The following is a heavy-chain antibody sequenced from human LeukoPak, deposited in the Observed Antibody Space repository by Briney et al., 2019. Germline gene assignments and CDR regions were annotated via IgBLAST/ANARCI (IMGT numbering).Heavy chain of an antibody. V-gene: IGHV3-48*01. CDR3: ARDRNGGLLWFGELLY. J-gene: IGHJ4*02. D-gene: IGHD3-10*01. Sequence: PGGSLRLSCTASGFSFDSYAMGWVRQAPGKGLEWISSITSGSTTLYYGDSVRGRFTVSRDNSKNTLYLQMNSLRAEDTAVYYCARDRNGGLLWFGELLYWGQGTLVTVSS. CDR1: GFSFDSYA. CDR2: ITSGSTTL.